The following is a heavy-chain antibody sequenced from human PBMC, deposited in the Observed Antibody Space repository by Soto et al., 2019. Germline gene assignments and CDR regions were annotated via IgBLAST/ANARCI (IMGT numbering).Heavy chain of an antibody. V-gene: IGHV1-18*04. J-gene: IGHJ4*02. CDR3: AIVRGVRGHHYVEPLDY. CDR1: GYIFTNFA. CDR2: VSGYNGNT. Sequence: QVELVQSGAEVKKPGASVTVSCNFSGYIFTNFAINWVRQAPGHGLEWMRWVSGYNGNTNYARKLQGRVTMTTDTYTSTPYLQLTSLRSDDTAIYFCAIVRGVRGHHYVEPLDYCGQGTLVTVSS. D-gene: IGHD4-17*01.